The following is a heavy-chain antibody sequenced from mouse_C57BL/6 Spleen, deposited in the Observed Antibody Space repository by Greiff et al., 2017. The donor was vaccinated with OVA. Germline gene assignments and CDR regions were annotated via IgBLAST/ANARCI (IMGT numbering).Heavy chain of an antibody. CDR1: GYAFSSSW. CDR2: IYPGDGDT. J-gene: IGHJ2*01. D-gene: IGHD2-4*01. CDR3: AYDYDLDY. V-gene: IGHV1-82*01. Sequence: QVQLQQSGPELVKPGASVKISCKASGYAFSSSWMNWVKQRPGKGLEWIGRIYPGDGDTNYNGKFKGKATLTADKSSSTAYMQLSSLTSEDSAVYFCAYDYDLDYWGQGTTLTVSS.